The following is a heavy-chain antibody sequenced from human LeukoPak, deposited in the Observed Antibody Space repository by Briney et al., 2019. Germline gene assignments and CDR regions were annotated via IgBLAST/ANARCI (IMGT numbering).Heavy chain of an antibody. D-gene: IGHD2-2*01. J-gene: IGHJ4*02. CDR2: INWSGGST. CDR3: ARAPITSPFYFDY. CDR1: GFAFDEHG. Sequence: GGSLRLSRTASGFAFDEHGMSWVRQVPGKGLEWVSGINWSGGSTGYADPLRGRFTISRDNAKNSLYLQMDSLRAEDTALYYCARAPITSPFYFDYWGQGTLVTVSS. V-gene: IGHV3-20*04.